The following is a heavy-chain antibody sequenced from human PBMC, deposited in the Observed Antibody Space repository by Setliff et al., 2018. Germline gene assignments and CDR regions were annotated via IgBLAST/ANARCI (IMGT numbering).Heavy chain of an antibody. CDR2: INHSGST. CDR3: ARDGVYDSSGYYYWAAFDI. J-gene: IGHJ3*02. Sequence: LSLTCAVYGGSFSTYYWIWIRQPPGKGLEWIGEINHSGSTNYNPSLKSRVTISVDTSKNQFSLKLSSVTAADMAVYYCARDGVYDSSGYYYWAAFDIWGQGTMVTVSS. CDR1: GGSFSTYY. V-gene: IGHV4-34*01. D-gene: IGHD3-22*01.